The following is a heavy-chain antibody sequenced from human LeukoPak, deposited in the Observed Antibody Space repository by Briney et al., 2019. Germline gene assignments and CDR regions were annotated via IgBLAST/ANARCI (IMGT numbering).Heavy chain of an antibody. V-gene: IGHV1-18*01. Sequence: ASVKVSCKASGYTFTSYGISWVRQAPGQGLEWMGWISAYNGNTNYAQKLQGRVTMTTDTSTSTAYMELRSLRSDDTAVYYCARAASGYDPANWFDPWGQGTLVTVSS. CDR1: GYTFTSYG. CDR2: ISAYNGNT. J-gene: IGHJ5*02. CDR3: ARAASGYDPANWFDP. D-gene: IGHD5-12*01.